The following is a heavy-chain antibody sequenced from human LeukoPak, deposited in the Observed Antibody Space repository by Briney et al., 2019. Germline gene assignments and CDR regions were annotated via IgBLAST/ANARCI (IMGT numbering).Heavy chain of an antibody. Sequence: GGSLRLSCAASGFTFSSYAMHWVRQAPGKGLEWVSSISASSSFIHYADSVKGRFTISRDNSKNTLYLQMNSLRPEDTAVYYCAKDPTYHYDSSGSVPFDYWXXETLVTVXX. CDR3: AKDPTYHYDSSGSVPFDY. CDR1: GFTFSSYA. J-gene: IGHJ4*02. D-gene: IGHD3-22*01. V-gene: IGHV3-21*01. CDR2: ISASSSFI.